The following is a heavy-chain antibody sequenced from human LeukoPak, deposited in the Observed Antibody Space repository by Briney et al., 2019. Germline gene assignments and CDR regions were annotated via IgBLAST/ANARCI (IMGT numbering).Heavy chain of an antibody. Sequence: GGSLRLSCAASRFTFSNYWMSWVRQAPGKGLGWVANIKQDGSEKYYVDSVKGRFTISRDNAKNSLYLQMNSLRAEDTAVYYCARSPYYDSSGYYYRTHYYYMDVWGKGTTVTISS. CDR2: IKQDGSEK. CDR1: RFTFSNYW. V-gene: IGHV3-7*01. D-gene: IGHD3-22*01. J-gene: IGHJ6*03. CDR3: ARSPYYDSSGYYYRTHYYYMDV.